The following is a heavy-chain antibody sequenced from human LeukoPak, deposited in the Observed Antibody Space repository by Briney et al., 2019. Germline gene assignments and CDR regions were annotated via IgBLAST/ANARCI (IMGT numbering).Heavy chain of an antibody. D-gene: IGHD5-18*01. V-gene: IGHV3-23*01. J-gene: IGHJ1*01. CDR2: ISSTGYNS. CDR1: GFTFRSAA. CDR3: AKDIQAAN. Sequence: GGSLRLSCAASGFTFRSAAMTWVRQGPEKGLQWVSLISSTGYNSYYADSVKGRFTVPRDNSKNIVYLQMNSLRAEDTALYYCAKDIQAANWGQGTLVTVSS.